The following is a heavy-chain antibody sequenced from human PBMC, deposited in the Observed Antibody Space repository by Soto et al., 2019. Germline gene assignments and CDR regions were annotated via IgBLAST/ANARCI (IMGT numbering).Heavy chain of an antibody. J-gene: IGHJ6*02. Sequence: GVSLRLSCAASGFTFSSYGMHWVRQAPGKGLEWVAVISYDGSNKYYADSVKGRFTISRDNSKNTLYLQMNGLRAEDTAVYYCAKDAEGMDVWGQGTTVTVSS. V-gene: IGHV3-30*18. CDR1: GFTFSSYG. CDR3: AKDAEGMDV. CDR2: ISYDGSNK.